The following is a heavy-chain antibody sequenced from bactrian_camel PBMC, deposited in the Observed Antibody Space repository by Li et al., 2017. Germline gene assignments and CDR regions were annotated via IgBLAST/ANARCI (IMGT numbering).Heavy chain of an antibody. J-gene: IGHJ4*01. CDR1: GFTLSNYY. Sequence: HVQLVESGGGSVQAGGSLRLSCAASGFTLSNYYMSWVRQAPGKGLEWVSTIYSDGSNTNYADSVKGRFTISRDNAKNTLYLQLNSLKTEDTAMYYCVNGASDVGYNYWGQGTQVTVS. CDR3: VNGASDVGYNY. D-gene: IGHD3*01. CDR2: IYSDGSNT. V-gene: IGHV3-2*01.